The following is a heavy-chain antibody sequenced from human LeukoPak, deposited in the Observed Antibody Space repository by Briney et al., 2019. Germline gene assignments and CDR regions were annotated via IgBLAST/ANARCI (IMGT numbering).Heavy chain of an antibody. CDR1: GGAISSYY. V-gene: IGHV4-59*01. CDR3: ARFATESGSYQTFDY. CDR2: IYYSGST. D-gene: IGHD1-26*01. J-gene: IGHJ4*02. Sequence: KTSETLSLTCTVPGGAISSYYWSWSRQPPGKGLGWIGYIYYSGSTNYNPSLKSRVTISVDTSKNQFSLKLSSVTAADTAVYYCARFATESGSYQTFDYWGQGTLVTVSS.